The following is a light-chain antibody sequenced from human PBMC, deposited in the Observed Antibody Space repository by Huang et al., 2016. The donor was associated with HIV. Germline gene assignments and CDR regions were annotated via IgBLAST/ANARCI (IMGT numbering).Light chain of an antibody. CDR1: QSLLHSDGKTY. CDR3: MQTKHLPTWT. Sequence: EIVLTQTPLSLSVTPGQPASISCKSSQSLLHSDGKTYLYWYLKKPGQAPQLLIYEGSNRFSGVPERFSGSGSGTDFTLKISRVEAEDVGVYYCMQTKHLPTWTFGEGTTVEIK. J-gene: IGKJ1*01. CDR2: EGS. V-gene: IGKV2D-29*01.